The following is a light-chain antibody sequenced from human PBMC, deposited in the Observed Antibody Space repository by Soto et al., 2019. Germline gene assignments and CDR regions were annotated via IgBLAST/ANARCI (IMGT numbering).Light chain of an antibody. Sequence: DIQMTQFPSTLSASVGDRVTITCRASQTTNTWLAWYQQKPGTAPTLLIYDASSLEGGVPSRFSASGSGTELTLTISRLQPDDLAPYYCQQYISYPYTFGQGTKVEIK. CDR3: QQYISYPYT. CDR1: QTTNTW. J-gene: IGKJ2*01. V-gene: IGKV1-5*01. CDR2: DAS.